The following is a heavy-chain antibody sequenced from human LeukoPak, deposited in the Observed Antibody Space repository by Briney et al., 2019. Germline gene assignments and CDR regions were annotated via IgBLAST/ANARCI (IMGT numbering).Heavy chain of an antibody. CDR3: ARESHYYYPSGSYSTFDY. D-gene: IGHD3-10*01. Sequence: SQTLSLTCTVSGASISSGYYWNWIRQPPGKGLEWIGYIYYSGSTNYNPSLKSRVTISLDTSKKHFSLKLSSMTAADTAVYYCARESHYYYPSGSYSTFDYWGQGTLVTVSS. CDR1: GASISSGYY. V-gene: IGHV4-61*01. CDR2: IYYSGST. J-gene: IGHJ4*02.